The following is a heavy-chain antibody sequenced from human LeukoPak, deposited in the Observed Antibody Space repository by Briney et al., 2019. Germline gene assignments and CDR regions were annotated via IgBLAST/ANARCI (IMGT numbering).Heavy chain of an antibody. D-gene: IGHD6-13*01. V-gene: IGHV4-31*03. CDR1: GGSINSGGYY. CDR2: IYYSGST. CDR3: ARAQYSSSWYGYFQH. Sequence: PSQTLSLTCTVSGGSINSGGYYWTWIRQHPGKGLEWIGYIYYSGSTYYNPSLKSRVTISVDTSKNQFSLKLSSVTAADTAVYYCARAQYSSSWYGYFQHWGQGTLVTVSS. J-gene: IGHJ1*01.